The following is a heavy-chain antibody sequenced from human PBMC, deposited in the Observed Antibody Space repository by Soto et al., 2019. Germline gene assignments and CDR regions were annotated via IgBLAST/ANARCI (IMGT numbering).Heavy chain of an antibody. Sequence: EVQLLESGGGLVQTGGSLRLSCAASGFTFSNYAMSWVRQAPGMGLEWVSTISGTAVATYYADSVKGRFTISRDNSKNTLYLLINGLKAEDTAGYYCAIAPRPNWNWYYFDYWGQGTLVTVSS. J-gene: IGHJ4*02. V-gene: IGHV3-23*01. CDR2: ISGTAVAT. CDR1: GFTFSNYA. CDR3: AIAPRPNWNWYYFDY. D-gene: IGHD1-7*01.